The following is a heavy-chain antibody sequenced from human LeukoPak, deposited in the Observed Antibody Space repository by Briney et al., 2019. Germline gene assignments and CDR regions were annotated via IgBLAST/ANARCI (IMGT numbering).Heavy chain of an antibody. CDR2: INPNSGGT. J-gene: IGHJ5*02. CDR3: ARDSRPLTYYYDSSGTYNWFDP. V-gene: IGHV1-2*04. CDR1: GYTFTSYG. D-gene: IGHD3-22*01. Sequence: PVASVKVSCKASGYTFTSYGISWVRQAPGQGLEWMGWINPNSGGTNYAQKFQGWVTMTRDTSISTAYMELSRLRSDDTAVYYCARDSRPLTYYYDSSGTYNWFDPWGQGTLVTVSS.